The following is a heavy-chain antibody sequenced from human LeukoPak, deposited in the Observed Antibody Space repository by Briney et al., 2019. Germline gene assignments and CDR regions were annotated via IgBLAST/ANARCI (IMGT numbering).Heavy chain of an antibody. Sequence: SETLSLTCTVSGFSISSGHYWGWVRQPPGAGLEWIGSVYRSGTTYYNPSLKSRVTTSVDMSKNQFSLRLRPVTAADTAVYYCARIFIRNGYSSYFDCWGQGTLVPVSS. CDR1: GFSISSGHY. V-gene: IGHV4-38-2*02. D-gene: IGHD5-18*01. J-gene: IGHJ4*02. CDR2: VYRSGTT. CDR3: ARIFIRNGYSSYFDC.